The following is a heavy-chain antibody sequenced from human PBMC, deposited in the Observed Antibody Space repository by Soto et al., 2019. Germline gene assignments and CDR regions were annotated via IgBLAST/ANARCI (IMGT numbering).Heavy chain of an antibody. CDR1: EYSFTSYC. CDR2: VYPGESQI. D-gene: IGHD7-27*01. J-gene: IGHJ6*02. CDR3: ARGEGWGHYYYYGMDV. Sequence: PGESLKISCHASEYSFTSYCIGWVRQMPGKGVQLMGFVYPGESQIRYSPSFAGHVTTSADKSIRTDYLQWSSLKASDTAMYYCARGEGWGHYYYYGMDVWGQGTTVTVSS. V-gene: IGHV5-51*01.